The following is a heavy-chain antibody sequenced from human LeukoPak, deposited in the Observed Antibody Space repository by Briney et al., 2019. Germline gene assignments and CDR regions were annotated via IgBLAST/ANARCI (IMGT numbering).Heavy chain of an antibody. CDR3: ATELTSIVPDY. CDR2: FDPENDER. Sequence: ASVKVSCKVSGHTFSELPMYWVRQAPGKGLEWVGGFDPENDERLYAHQFRGRLTMTEDSSTDTAYMELSGLRSEDTAVYYCATELTSIVPDYWGQGTLVTVSS. V-gene: IGHV1-24*01. D-gene: IGHD2-21*01. CDR1: GHTFSELP. J-gene: IGHJ4*02.